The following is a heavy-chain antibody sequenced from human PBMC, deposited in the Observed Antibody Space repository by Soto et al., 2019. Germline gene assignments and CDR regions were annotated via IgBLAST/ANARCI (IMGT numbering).Heavy chain of an antibody. Sequence: SETLSLTCAVYGGSFSGYHWSWIRQPPGKGLEWIGEINHSGSTNYNPSLKSRVTISVDTSKNQFSLKLSSVTAADTAVYYCARRNNRLSGYYYGSGSLNWFDPWGQGTLVTVSS. D-gene: IGHD3-10*01. CDR3: ARRNNRLSGYYYGSGSLNWFDP. V-gene: IGHV4-34*01. J-gene: IGHJ5*02. CDR2: INHSGST. CDR1: GGSFSGYH.